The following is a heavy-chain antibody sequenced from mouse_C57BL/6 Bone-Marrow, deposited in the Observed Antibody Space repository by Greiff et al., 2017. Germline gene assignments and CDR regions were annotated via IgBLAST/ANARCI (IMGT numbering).Heavy chain of an antibody. Sequence: VKLQESGAELARPGASVKMSCKASGYTFTSYTMHWVKQRPGQGLEWIGYINPSSGYTKYNQKFKDKATLTADKSSSPAYLQLSSLTAEYSAVYYCARRNYGGYWGQGTTLTVSS. J-gene: IGHJ2*01. D-gene: IGHD1-1*01. V-gene: IGHV1-4*01. CDR2: INPSSGYT. CDR3: ARRNYGGY. CDR1: GYTFTSYT.